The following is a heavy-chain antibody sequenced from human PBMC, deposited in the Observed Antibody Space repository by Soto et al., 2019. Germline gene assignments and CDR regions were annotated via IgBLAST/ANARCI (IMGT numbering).Heavy chain of an antibody. D-gene: IGHD1-26*01. Sequence: ASVKVSCKASGYTFTDYYMHWVRQAPGQGLEWMGWINANSGGTNYPQKFQGRVTLTRDTSISTVYMELSSLRSDDTAVYYCARGVGATKNTWGSENFGYWGQETLVTVCS. V-gene: IGHV1-2*02. CDR1: GYTFTDYY. CDR3: ARGVGATKNTWGSENFGY. J-gene: IGHJ4*02. CDR2: INANSGGT.